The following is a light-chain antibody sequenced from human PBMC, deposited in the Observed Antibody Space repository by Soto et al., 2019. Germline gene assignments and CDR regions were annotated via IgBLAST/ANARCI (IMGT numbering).Light chain of an antibody. J-gene: IGLJ1*01. CDR1: SSDVGGYNY. CDR3: SSYAGSANFV. CDR2: EVS. Sequence: ALTQPPSASGSPGQSVTISCTGTSSDVGGYNYVSWYQQHPGKAPKHMIYEVSKRPLGGPDRFSGSKSGTTPSLTVSGLQAEDEADYYCSSYAGSANFVFGTGPKGTVL. V-gene: IGLV2-8*01.